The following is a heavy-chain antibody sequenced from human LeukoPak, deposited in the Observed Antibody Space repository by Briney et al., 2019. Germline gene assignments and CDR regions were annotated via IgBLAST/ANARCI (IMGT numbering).Heavy chain of an antibody. J-gene: IGHJ3*02. V-gene: IGHV3-30-3*01. CDR1: GFTFSSYA. Sequence: GRSLRLSCAASGFTFSSYAMHWVRQAPGKGLEWVAVISYDGSNKYYADSVKGRFTISRDNSKNTLYLQMNSLRAEDTAVYYCANPIIVVVPAAPVSSTRPDAFDIWGQGTMVTVSS. CDR2: ISYDGSNK. CDR3: ANPIIVVVPAAPVSSTRPDAFDI. D-gene: IGHD2-2*01.